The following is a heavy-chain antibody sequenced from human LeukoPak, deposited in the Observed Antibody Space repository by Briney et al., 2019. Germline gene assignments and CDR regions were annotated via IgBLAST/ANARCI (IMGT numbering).Heavy chain of an antibody. J-gene: IGHJ4*02. Sequence: SETLPLTCAVYGGSFSGYYWSWIRQPPGKGLEWIGEINHSGSTNYNPSLKSRVTISVDTSKNQFSLKLSSVTAADTAVYYCATAAAGPPSFDYWGQGTLVTVSS. CDR2: INHSGST. V-gene: IGHV4-34*01. CDR3: ATAAAGPPSFDY. D-gene: IGHD6-13*01. CDR1: GGSFSGYY.